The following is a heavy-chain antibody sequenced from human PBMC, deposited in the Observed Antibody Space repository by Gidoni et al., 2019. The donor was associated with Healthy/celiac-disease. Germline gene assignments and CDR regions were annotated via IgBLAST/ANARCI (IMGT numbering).Heavy chain of an antibody. CDR2: MNPNSGNT. D-gene: IGHD6-13*01. V-gene: IGHV1-8*01. CDR3: ARRRIAAAGTAWFDP. Sequence: QVQLVQSGAEVKKPGASVKVSCKASVYTFTSYDINWVRQATGQGLEWMGWMNPNSGNTGYAQKFQGRVTMTRNTSISTAYMELSSLRSEDTAVYYCARRRIAAAGTAWFDPWGQGTLVTVSS. CDR1: VYTFTSYD. J-gene: IGHJ5*02.